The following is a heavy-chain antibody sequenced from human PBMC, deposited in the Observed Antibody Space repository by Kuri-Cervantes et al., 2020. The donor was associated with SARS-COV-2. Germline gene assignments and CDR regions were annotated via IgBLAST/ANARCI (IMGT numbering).Heavy chain of an antibody. Sequence: ASVKVSCKASGYTFTSYYMHWVRQAPGQGLEWMGIINPSGGSTSYAQKFQGRVTMTRDTSTSTVYMELSSLRSEDTAVYYCARIVGGSSGYYYYWFDPWGQGTLVTVSS. J-gene: IGHJ5*02. CDR1: GYTFTSYY. CDR2: INPSGGST. D-gene: IGHD3-22*01. CDR3: ARIVGGSSGYYYYWFDP. V-gene: IGHV1-46*01.